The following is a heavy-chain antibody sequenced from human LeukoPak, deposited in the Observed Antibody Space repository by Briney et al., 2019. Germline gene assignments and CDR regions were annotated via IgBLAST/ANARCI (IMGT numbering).Heavy chain of an antibody. J-gene: IGHJ4*02. CDR1: GFTFSNYP. CDR3: AKGSAVVAAAGYFDY. CDR2: ISDSGGST. V-gene: IGHV3-23*01. D-gene: IGHD2-15*01. Sequence: PGGSLRLSCAASGFTFSNYPMSWVRQAPGKGLEWVSSISDSGGSTYYADSVRGRFTISRDNSKSTLYLQMNSLRAEDTAVYYCAKGSAVVAAAGYFDYWGQGTLVTVSS.